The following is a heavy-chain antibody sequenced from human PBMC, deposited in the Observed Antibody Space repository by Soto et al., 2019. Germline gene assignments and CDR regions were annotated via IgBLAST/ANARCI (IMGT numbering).Heavy chain of an antibody. D-gene: IGHD3-16*01. CDR1: GFTFSDHY. CDR3: AASGYDHRDFDY. J-gene: IGHJ4*02. CDR2: IRNKVNSYTT. V-gene: IGHV3-72*01. Sequence: GGSLRLSCAASGFTFSDHYMDWVRQAPGKGLEWVGRIRNKVNSYTTEYAPYVKGRLTIARDDSKNSLYLQVNSLKSEDTAVYYFAASGYDHRDFDYWGLGTLVTVSS.